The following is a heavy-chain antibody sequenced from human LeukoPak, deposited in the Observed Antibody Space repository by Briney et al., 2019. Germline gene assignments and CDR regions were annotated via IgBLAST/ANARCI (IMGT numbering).Heavy chain of an antibody. CDR3: AKEGYYDSSGYYYLSSFDY. Sequence: PGGSLRLSCAASGFTFSSYAMSWVRQAPGKGLEWVSAISGSGGSTYYADSVKGRFTISRDNSKNTLYLQMNSLRAEDTAVYYCAKEGYYDSSGYYYLSSFDYWGQGTLVTVSS. J-gene: IGHJ4*02. CDR1: GFTFSSYA. D-gene: IGHD3-22*01. V-gene: IGHV3-23*01. CDR2: ISGSGGST.